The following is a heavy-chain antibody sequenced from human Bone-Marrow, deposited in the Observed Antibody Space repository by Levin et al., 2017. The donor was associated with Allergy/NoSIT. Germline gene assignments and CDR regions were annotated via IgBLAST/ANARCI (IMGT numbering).Heavy chain of an antibody. CDR2: IYHSGST. J-gene: IGHJ3*02. V-gene: IGHV4-38-2*02. Sequence: GSLRLSCAVSGYSISSGYYWGWIRQPPGKGLEWIGSIYHSGSTYYNPSLKSRVTISVDTSKNQFSLKLSSVTAADTAVYYCARDRVRDIVVVVAGGNDAFDIWGQGTMVTVSS. D-gene: IGHD2-15*01. CDR3: ARDRVRDIVVVVAGGNDAFDI. CDR1: GYSISSGYY.